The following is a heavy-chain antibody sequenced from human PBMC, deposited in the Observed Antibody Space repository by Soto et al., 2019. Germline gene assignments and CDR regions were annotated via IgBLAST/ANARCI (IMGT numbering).Heavy chain of an antibody. J-gene: IGHJ4*02. Sequence: SETLSLTCTVSNFSVLTSIYYWAWIRQPPGKGLEWVGTVYYTGNTYYNPSLQSRVTISIDTSKNQFSLNLNSVTAADTAVYYCARNWNLALVPAAYFDSWGQGTLVTVSS. D-gene: IGHD2-2*01. CDR2: VYYTGNT. CDR1: NFSVLTSIYY. V-gene: IGHV4-39*01. CDR3: ARNWNLALVPAAYFDS.